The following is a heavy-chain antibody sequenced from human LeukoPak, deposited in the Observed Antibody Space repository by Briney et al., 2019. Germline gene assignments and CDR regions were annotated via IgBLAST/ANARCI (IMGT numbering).Heavy chain of an antibody. Sequence: SETLSLTCAVYGGSFSGYYWSWIRQPPGKGLEWIGEINHSGSTNYNPSLKSRVTISVDTSKNQFSLKLSSVTAADTAVYYCARGFPIVVVVAATRVSNWFDPWGQGTLVTVSP. CDR1: GGSFSGYY. V-gene: IGHV4-34*01. D-gene: IGHD2-15*01. J-gene: IGHJ5*02. CDR3: ARGFPIVVVVAATRVSNWFDP. CDR2: INHSGST.